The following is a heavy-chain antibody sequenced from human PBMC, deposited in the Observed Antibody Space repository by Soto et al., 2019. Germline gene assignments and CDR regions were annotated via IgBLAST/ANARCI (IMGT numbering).Heavy chain of an antibody. CDR1: GGSISSYY. D-gene: IGHD6-13*01. Sequence: PSETLSLTCTVSGGSISSYYWSWIRQPPGKGLEWIGYIYYSGSTNYNPSLKSRVTISVDTSKNQFSLKLSSVTAADTAVYYCARDVWKSSSRIFDYWGQGTLVTVSS. V-gene: IGHV4-59*01. J-gene: IGHJ4*02. CDR2: IYYSGST. CDR3: ARDVWKSSSRIFDY.